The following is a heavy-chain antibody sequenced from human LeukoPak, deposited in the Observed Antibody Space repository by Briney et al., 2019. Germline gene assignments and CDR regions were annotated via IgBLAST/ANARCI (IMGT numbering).Heavy chain of an antibody. CDR3: ARDIYCSSTSCGAYYMDV. D-gene: IGHD2-2*01. J-gene: IGHJ6*03. CDR2: ISAYNGNT. CDR1: GYTFTSYG. Sequence: ASVKVSCKASGYTFTSYGISWVRQAPGQGLEWMGWISAYNGNTNYAQKLQGRVTVTTDTSTSTAYMELRSLRSDDTAVYYCARDIYCSSTSCGAYYMDVWGKGTTVTVSS. V-gene: IGHV1-18*01.